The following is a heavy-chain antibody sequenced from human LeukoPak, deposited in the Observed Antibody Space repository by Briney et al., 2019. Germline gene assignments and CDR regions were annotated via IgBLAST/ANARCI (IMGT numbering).Heavy chain of an antibody. Sequence: RGSLRLSCAASGFTVSSNYMSSVRQAPGKGLEWVPAIYSVGSTYYADSVKGRFTISRDNSKNTLYLQMNSLRAEDTAVYYRARGPGRYYDSSGYYGAFDIWGQGTMVTVSS. V-gene: IGHV3-66*01. CDR1: GFTVSSNY. D-gene: IGHD3-22*01. J-gene: IGHJ3*02. CDR2: IYSVGST. CDR3: ARGPGRYYDSSGYYGAFDI.